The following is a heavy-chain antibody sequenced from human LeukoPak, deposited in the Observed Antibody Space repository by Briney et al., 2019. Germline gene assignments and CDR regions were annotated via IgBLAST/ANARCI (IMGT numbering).Heavy chain of an antibody. Sequence: GESLKISCTASGYSFTTYWIGWVRQMPGKGLEWMGVIYPDDSDTRYSPSFQGQVTFSADKSITAAYLQWSSLKASDTAMYYCARLGSYLRAFDIWGQGTMVTVSS. J-gene: IGHJ3*02. D-gene: IGHD1-26*01. CDR1: GYSFTTYW. CDR3: ARLGSYLRAFDI. V-gene: IGHV5-51*01. CDR2: IYPDDSDT.